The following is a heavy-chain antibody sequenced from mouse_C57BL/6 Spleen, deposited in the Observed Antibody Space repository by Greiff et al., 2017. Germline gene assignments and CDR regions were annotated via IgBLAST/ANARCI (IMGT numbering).Heavy chain of an antibody. V-gene: IGHV5-4*01. CDR2: ISDGGSYT. J-gene: IGHJ4*01. D-gene: IGHD1-1*01. Sequence: EVQRVESGGGLVKPGGSLKLSCAASGFTFSSYAMSWVRQTPEKRLEWVATISDGGSYTYYPDNVKGRFTISRDNAKNNLYLQMSHLKSEDTAMYYCERDRGTTVVARGDDWGQVISVTVAS. CDR1: GFTFSSYA. CDR3: ERDRGTTVVARGDD.